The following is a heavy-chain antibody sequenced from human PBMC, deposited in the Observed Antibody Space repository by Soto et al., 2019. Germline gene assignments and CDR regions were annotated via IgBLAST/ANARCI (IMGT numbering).Heavy chain of an antibody. Sequence: ASVKVSCKASGYTFTSYDINWVRQATGQGLEWMGWMNPNSGNTGYAQKFQGRVTMTRNTSISTAYMELSSLRSEDTAVYYCARSAARRGRFRYCNNGVCSCSYYYYTGMDVWGQGTTVTVSS. D-gene: IGHD2-8*01. CDR1: GYTFTSYD. CDR2: MNPNSGNT. J-gene: IGHJ6*02. CDR3: ARSAARRGRFRYCNNGVCSCSYYYYTGMDV. V-gene: IGHV1-8*01.